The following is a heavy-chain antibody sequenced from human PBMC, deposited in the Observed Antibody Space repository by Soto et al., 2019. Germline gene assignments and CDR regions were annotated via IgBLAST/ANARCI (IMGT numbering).Heavy chain of an antibody. J-gene: IGHJ6*02. CDR3: ARDRNYDFWSGNSPYGMDV. Sequence: GGSLRLSCAASGFTFSSYAMHWVRQAPGKGLEWVAAISYDGSNKYYADSVKGRFTISRDNSKKTLYQQMNSQRAEDTAVYYCARDRNYDFWSGNSPYGMDVWGQGTTVTVSS. CDR2: ISYDGSNK. V-gene: IGHV3-30-3*01. D-gene: IGHD3-3*01. CDR1: GFTFSSYA.